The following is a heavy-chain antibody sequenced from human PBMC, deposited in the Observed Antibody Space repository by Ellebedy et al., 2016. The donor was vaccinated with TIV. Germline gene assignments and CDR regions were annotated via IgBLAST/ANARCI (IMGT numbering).Heavy chain of an antibody. Sequence: GESLKISCAGSGFTFDDYAMHWVRQAPGKGLQWVCLISGDSTTTYYADSVKGRFTISRDNSKNSLYLQMNSLRTEDTALYYCAKASNTQYYYDSRGYSGYYHYGMDVWGQGTTVTVSS. V-gene: IGHV3-43*02. CDR2: ISGDSTTT. CDR3: AKASNTQYYYDSRGYSGYYHYGMDV. J-gene: IGHJ6*02. CDR1: GFTFDDYA. D-gene: IGHD3-22*01.